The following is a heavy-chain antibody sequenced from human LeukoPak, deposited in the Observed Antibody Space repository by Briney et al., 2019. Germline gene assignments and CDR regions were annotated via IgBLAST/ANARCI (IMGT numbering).Heavy chain of an antibody. CDR1: GGSISSGASD. V-gene: IGHV4-31*03. CDR2: INHSGST. D-gene: IGHD3-22*01. CDR3: ARAARQGFTMIVVPFFYFDL. Sequence: SETLSPTCTVSGGSISSGASDWGWIRQHPKRGLEWVGYINHSGSTYYNPSLGSRVTMSVDTSKNQFSLKLSSVTAADSAVYYCARAARQGFTMIVVPFFYFDLWGRGTLVTVSS. J-gene: IGHJ2*01.